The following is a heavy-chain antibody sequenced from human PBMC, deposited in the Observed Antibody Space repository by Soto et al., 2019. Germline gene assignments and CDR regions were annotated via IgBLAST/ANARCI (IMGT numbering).Heavy chain of an antibody. J-gene: IGHJ6*02. Sequence: APVKGSRKASGFTLSHYGISWVGQGPGQRLEGVGWISAYNGNTNYAQKLQGRVTMTTDTSTSTAYMELRSLRSDDTAVYYCARDQWIQLWSTGENYYYYGMDVWGQGTTVTVSS. CDR2: ISAYNGNT. V-gene: IGHV1-18*01. CDR3: ARDQWIQLWSTGENYYYYGMDV. D-gene: IGHD5-18*01. CDR1: GFTLSHYG.